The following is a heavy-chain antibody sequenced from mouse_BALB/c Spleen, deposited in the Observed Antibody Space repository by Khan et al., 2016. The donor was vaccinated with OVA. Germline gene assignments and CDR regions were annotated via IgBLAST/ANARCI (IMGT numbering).Heavy chain of an antibody. CDR3: ARRNYFGYTFAY. J-gene: IGHJ3*01. V-gene: IGHV1-77*01. CDR1: GYTFTDYY. CDR2: SFPGSGDT. D-gene: IGHD1-2*01. Sequence: VQLQESGAELARPGASVKLSCKASGYTFTDYYINWVKQRTGQGHEGIGESFPGSGDTYYNEKVKGKATLTADKSSSTVYMQLSSLTAEASVVYFCARRNYFGYTFAYWGQGTLVTVSA.